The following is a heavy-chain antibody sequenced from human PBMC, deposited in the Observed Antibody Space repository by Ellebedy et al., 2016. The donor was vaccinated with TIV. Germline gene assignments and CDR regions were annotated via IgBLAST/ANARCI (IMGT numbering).Heavy chain of an antibody. D-gene: IGHD5-18*01. CDR2: IKQDGSEK. J-gene: IGHJ4*02. Sequence: GESLKISCAASGFTFSSYWMSWVRKAPGKGLEWVANIKQDGSEKHYVDSVKGRFTISRDNAKNSLYLQMNSLRAEDTALYYCASHVDTSMSYWGQGTLVTVSS. CDR3: ASHVDTSMSY. V-gene: IGHV3-7*01. CDR1: GFTFSSYW.